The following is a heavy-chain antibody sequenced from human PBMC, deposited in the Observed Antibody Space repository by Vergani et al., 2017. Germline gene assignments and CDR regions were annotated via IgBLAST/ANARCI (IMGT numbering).Heavy chain of an antibody. CDR1: GFTFSSHS. V-gene: IGHV3-23*01. CDR3: GRGSDNYN. Sequence: ELQLLQSERAVVQPRGSLRLSCVASGFTFSSHSMSWVRQGHGQGLEWVSSIKNTGDSTHYSDSVKGRLTISRDNSKNTLYLQMNSLRVEDTAVYYCGRGSDNYNGGQGTLVTVSS. J-gene: IGHJ4*02. CDR2: IKNTGDST. D-gene: IGHD5-24*01.